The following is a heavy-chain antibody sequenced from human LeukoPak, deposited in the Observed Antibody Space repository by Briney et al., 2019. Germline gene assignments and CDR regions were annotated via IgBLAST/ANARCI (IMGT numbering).Heavy chain of an antibody. J-gene: IGHJ6*02. Sequence: QPGGSLRLSCAASGFTFSSYWMSWVRQAPGKGLEWVANIKQDGSEKYYVDSVEGRFTISRDNAKNSLYLQMNSLRPEDTAVYYCARGREYYDSSGYFYPYYYGMDVWGQGTTVTVSS. CDR3: ARGREYYDSSGYFYPYYYGMDV. D-gene: IGHD3-22*01. V-gene: IGHV3-7*01. CDR1: GFTFSSYW. CDR2: IKQDGSEK.